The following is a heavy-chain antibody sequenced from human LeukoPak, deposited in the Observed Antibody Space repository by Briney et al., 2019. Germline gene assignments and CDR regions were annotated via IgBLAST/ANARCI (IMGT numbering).Heavy chain of an antibody. CDR2: ISAYNGNT. Sequence: ASVKVSCKASGYTFTSYGISWVRQAPGQGLEWMGWISAYNGNTNYAQKLQGRVTMTTDTSTSTAYMELRSLRSDDTAVYYCARDEGYCSSASCSAELDYWGQGTLVTVSS. D-gene: IGHD2-2*01. CDR1: GYTFTSYG. CDR3: ARDEGYCSSASCSAELDY. V-gene: IGHV1-18*01. J-gene: IGHJ4*02.